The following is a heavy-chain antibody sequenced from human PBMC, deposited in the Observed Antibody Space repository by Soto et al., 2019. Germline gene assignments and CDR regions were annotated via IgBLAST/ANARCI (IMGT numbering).Heavy chain of an antibody. CDR2: IYYSGST. D-gene: IGHD4-17*01. CDR1: GGSISSGDYY. V-gene: IGHV4-30-4*01. J-gene: IGHJ3*02. CDR3: ASTSVTMDAFDI. Sequence: QVQLQESGPGLVKPSQTLSLSCTVSGGSISSGDYYWSWIRQPPGKGLEWIGYIYYSGSTYYNPSLKSRVTISVDTSKNQFSLQLSSVTAADTAVYYCASTSVTMDAFDIWGQGTMVTVSS.